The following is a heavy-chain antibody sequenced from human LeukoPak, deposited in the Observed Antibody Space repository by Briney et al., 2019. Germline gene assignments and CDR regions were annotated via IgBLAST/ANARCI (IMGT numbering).Heavy chain of an antibody. CDR3: AKRGTKGGNYFDY. CDR1: GFTFSSYG. V-gene: IGHV3-30*18. Sequence: GGSLRLSCAASGFTFSSYGMHWVRQAPGKGLEWVAVISYDGSNKYYADCVQGRFPISRDNSKNTLYLQMNSLRAEDTAVYYCAKRGTKGGNYFDYWGQGTLVTVYS. D-gene: IGHD1-1*01. CDR2: ISYDGSNK. J-gene: IGHJ4*02.